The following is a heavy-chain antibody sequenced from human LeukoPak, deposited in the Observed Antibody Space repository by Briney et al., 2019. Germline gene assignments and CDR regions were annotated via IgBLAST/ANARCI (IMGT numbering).Heavy chain of an antibody. D-gene: IGHD3-10*01. CDR2: ISVSGGST. Sequence: PGGSLRLSCAASGFTFSSYAMTWVRQAPGKGLEWVSGISVSGGSTFYADSVKGRFTISRDDSKNTLYMQMNSLRAEDTAVYFCTKAKYTPSGPFDIWGQGTMVTVSS. CDR3: TKAKYTPSGPFDI. J-gene: IGHJ3*02. V-gene: IGHV3-23*01. CDR1: GFTFSSYA.